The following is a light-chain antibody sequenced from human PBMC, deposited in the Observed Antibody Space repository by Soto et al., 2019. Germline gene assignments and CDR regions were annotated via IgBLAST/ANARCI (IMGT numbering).Light chain of an antibody. J-gene: IGLJ1*01. V-gene: IGLV2-14*01. CDR1: SSDVGGYKY. Sequence: QSALTQPASVSGSPGQSIAISCTGTSSDVGGYKYVSWYQQHPGKAPKLLIYDVSNRPLGVSDRFSGSKSGNTASLTISGLQSEDEADYYCSSYTSSSSYVFGTGTRSPS. CDR3: SSYTSSSSYV. CDR2: DVS.